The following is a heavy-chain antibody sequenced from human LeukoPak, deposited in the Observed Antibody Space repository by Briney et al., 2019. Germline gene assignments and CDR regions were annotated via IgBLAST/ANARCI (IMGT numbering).Heavy chain of an antibody. J-gene: IGHJ5*02. V-gene: IGHV3-23*01. Sequence: GGSLRLSCAASGFTFSNYAMSWVRQAPGKGLEWVSAISASGGSTYYADSVKGRFTISRDNSKNTLYLQMNSLRAEDTAVYYCARDSDRYSSSWYLDWFDPWGQGTLVTVSS. D-gene: IGHD6-13*01. CDR2: ISASGGST. CDR1: GFTFSNYA. CDR3: ARDSDRYSSSWYLDWFDP.